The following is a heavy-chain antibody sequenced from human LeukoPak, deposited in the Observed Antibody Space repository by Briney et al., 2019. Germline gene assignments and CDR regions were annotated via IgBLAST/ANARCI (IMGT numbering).Heavy chain of an antibody. V-gene: IGHV4-59*01. CDR1: GGYISSYY. Sequence: KPSETLSLTCTVSGGYISSYYWSWIRQPPGKGLEWIGYIYYSGSTNYNPSLKSRVTMSVDTSKNHFSLKPSSVTAADTAVYYCAGGSRFYLNHFDYWGQGTLVTVSS. CDR3: AGGSRFYLNHFDY. D-gene: IGHD2-15*01. CDR2: IYYSGST. J-gene: IGHJ4*02.